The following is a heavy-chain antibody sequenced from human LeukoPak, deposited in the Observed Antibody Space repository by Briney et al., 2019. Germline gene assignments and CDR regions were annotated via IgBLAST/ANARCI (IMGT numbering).Heavy chain of an antibody. J-gene: IGHJ4*02. Sequence: SETLSLTCTVSGASISRYYWSWIRQSAGKGLEWIGYIYDSETTSYNPSLKSRVAMSLYTSRSQFSLRLRSVTAADTALYFCAGGGYCSSASCFAPLFDWWGRGILVTVSS. CDR2: IYDSETT. CDR3: AGGGYCSSASCFAPLFDW. CDR1: GASISRYY. V-gene: IGHV4-59*01. D-gene: IGHD2-2*01.